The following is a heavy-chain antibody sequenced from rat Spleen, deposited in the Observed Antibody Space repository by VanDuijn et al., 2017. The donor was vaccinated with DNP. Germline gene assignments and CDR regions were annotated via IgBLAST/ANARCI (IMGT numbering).Heavy chain of an antibody. D-gene: IGHD3-8*01. Sequence: EVQLVESGGGLVQPGKSLKLSCAASGFSFNKYGMAWVRQTPTKGLEWVASIHTGGSTTYYRDSVKGRFTISRDNAKSTLYLQMDSLRSEDTATYYCTSNPHIRTAAPFDYWGQGVMVTVSS. V-gene: IGHV5S13*01. CDR3: TSNPHIRTAAPFDY. CDR2: IHTGGSTT. CDR1: GFSFNKYG. J-gene: IGHJ2*01.